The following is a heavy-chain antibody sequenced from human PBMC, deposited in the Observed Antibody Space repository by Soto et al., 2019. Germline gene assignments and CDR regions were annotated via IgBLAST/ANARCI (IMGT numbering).Heavy chain of an antibody. V-gene: IGHV1-69*02. Sequence: ASVKVSCKASGGTFSSYTISWVRQAPGQGLEWMGRIIPILGITNYAQKFQGRVTITADTSTSTAYMELSSLRSEDTAVYYCASLPHDYIWGSYRLNAFDIWGQGTMVTVSS. CDR2: IIPILGIT. CDR1: GGTFSSYT. D-gene: IGHD3-16*02. J-gene: IGHJ3*02. CDR3: ASLPHDYIWGSYRLNAFDI.